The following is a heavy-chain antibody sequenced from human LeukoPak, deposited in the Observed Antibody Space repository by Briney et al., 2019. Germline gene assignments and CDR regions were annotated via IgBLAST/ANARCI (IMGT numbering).Heavy chain of an antibody. Sequence: GGSLRLSCEGSGFGFSSYWMTWVRQSPGKGPEWVANIKQDESERYTVDSVKGRFTISRDNAKKSLYLQMHSLRAEDTAFYHCARVKGEGAHFDYWGQGTLVTVSS. CDR1: GFGFSSYW. CDR3: ARVKGEGAHFDY. J-gene: IGHJ4*02. D-gene: IGHD1-26*01. V-gene: IGHV3-7*03. CDR2: IKQDESER.